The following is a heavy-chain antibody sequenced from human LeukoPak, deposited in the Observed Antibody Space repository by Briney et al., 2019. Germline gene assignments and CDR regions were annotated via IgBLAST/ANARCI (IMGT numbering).Heavy chain of an antibody. D-gene: IGHD2-2*01. CDR2: ISGSGGST. Sequence: GGSLRLCCAASGFTFSSYAMSWVRQAPGKGLEWVSAISGSGGSTYYADSVKGRFTISRDNSKNTLYLQMNSLRAEDTAVYYCAKDRDIVVVPAADVWGKGTTVTVSS. CDR3: AKDRDIVVVPAADV. J-gene: IGHJ6*04. CDR1: GFTFSSYA. V-gene: IGHV3-23*01.